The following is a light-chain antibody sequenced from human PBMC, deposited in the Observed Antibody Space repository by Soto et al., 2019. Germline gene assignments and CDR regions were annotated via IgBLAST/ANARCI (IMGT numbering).Light chain of an antibody. J-gene: IGKJ1*01. Sequence: DIQLTQSPSFLCASVGDRVTITCRASQGISSYLAWYQQKPGKAPKLLIYAASSLQSGVPSRFSGSGSGTDFTLTISCLQSEDFATYYCQQYYSFPWTFGQGTKVDIK. CDR2: AAS. CDR3: QQYYSFPWT. V-gene: IGKV1-9*01. CDR1: QGISSY.